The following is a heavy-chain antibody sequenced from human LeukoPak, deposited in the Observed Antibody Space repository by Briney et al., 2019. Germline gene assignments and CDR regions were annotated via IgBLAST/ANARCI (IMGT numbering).Heavy chain of an antibody. CDR3: AKDTSMYGYNYAFDI. Sequence: GGSLRLSCAASGFTFSSYAMSWVRQAPGKGLEWVSAISGSGGSTYYADSVEGRFTISRDNSKNTLYLQMNSLRAEDTAVYYCAKDTSMYGYNYAFDIWGQGTMVTVSS. CDR2: ISGSGGST. J-gene: IGHJ3*02. D-gene: IGHD5-24*01. V-gene: IGHV3-23*01. CDR1: GFTFSSYA.